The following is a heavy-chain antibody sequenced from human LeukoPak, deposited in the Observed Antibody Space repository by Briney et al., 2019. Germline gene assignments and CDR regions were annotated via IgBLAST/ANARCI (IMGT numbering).Heavy chain of an antibody. CDR1: GGSISSGGYS. CDR2: IYHSGST. Sequence: SETLSLTCAVSGGSISSGGYSWSWIRQPPGKGLEWIGYIYHSGSTYYNPSLKSRVTISVDRSKNQFSLKLSSVTAADTAVYYCARGSYYYDSSGSSDAFDIWGQGTMVTVSS. CDR3: ARGSYYYDSSGSSDAFDI. J-gene: IGHJ3*02. V-gene: IGHV4-30-2*01. D-gene: IGHD3-22*01.